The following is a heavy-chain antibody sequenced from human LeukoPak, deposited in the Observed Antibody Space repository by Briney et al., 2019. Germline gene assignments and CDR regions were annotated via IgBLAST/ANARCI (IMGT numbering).Heavy chain of an antibody. CDR1: GGSISSYY. D-gene: IGHD4-17*01. J-gene: IGHJ5*02. Sequence: PSETLSLTCTVSGGSISSYYWSWIRQPPGKGLEWIGYIYYSGSTNYNPSLKSRVTISVDTSKNQFSLKLSSVTAADTAVYYCARDLSDDYGDNHWFDPWGQGTLVTVSS. CDR2: IYYSGST. V-gene: IGHV4-59*01. CDR3: ARDLSDDYGDNHWFDP.